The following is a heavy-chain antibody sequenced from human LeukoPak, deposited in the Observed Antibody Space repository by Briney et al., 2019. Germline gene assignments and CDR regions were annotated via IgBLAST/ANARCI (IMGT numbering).Heavy chain of an antibody. D-gene: IGHD3-22*01. Sequence: GGSLRLSCAASGFTFRYWMSWVRQAPGKGLEWVANIKQDGSEKYYVDSVKGRFTISRDNAKNSLYLQMNSLKTEDTAVYYCTTSPSSGYSTDYWGQGTLVTVSS. CDR1: GFTFRYW. CDR2: IKQDGSEK. CDR3: TTSPSSGYSTDY. V-gene: IGHV3-7*03. J-gene: IGHJ4*02.